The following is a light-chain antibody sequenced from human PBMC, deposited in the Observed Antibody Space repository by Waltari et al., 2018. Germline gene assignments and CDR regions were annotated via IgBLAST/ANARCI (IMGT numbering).Light chain of an antibody. CDR3: QKYNSEPRA. J-gene: IGKJ3*01. CDR2: GAS. CDR1: QGISNY. Sequence: DIQMTQSPSSLSASVGDRVTITCRASQGISNYLAWYQQKPGQVPQLLTYGASTLQSGVPSRFSGSGSGTDFTLTISSLQPEDVATYYCQKYNSEPRAFGPGTKVDIK. V-gene: IGKV1-27*01.